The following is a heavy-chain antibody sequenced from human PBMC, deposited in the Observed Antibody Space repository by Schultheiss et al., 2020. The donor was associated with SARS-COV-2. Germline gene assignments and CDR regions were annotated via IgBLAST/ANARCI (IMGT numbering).Heavy chain of an antibody. V-gene: IGHV4-4*02. CDR1: GGSISSSTW. Sequence: SETLSLTCAVSGGSISSSTWWSWVRQPPGKGLAWIGKIYHSGKTNYNPSLKSRVTISVDKSKNQFSVKLSSVTAADTAVYYCARSDRRGAAAGRFDYWGQGTLVTVSS. J-gene: IGHJ4*02. CDR2: IYHSGKT. D-gene: IGHD6-13*01. CDR3: ARSDRRGAAAGRFDY.